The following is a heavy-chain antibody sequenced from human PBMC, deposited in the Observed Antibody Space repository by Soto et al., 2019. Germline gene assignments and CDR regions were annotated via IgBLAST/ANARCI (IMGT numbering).Heavy chain of an antibody. D-gene: IGHD3-3*01. J-gene: IGHJ3*02. V-gene: IGHV4-59*01. CDR3: ARTLLGGFWSGYSTSGFDI. CDR1: GGSISSYY. CDR2: IYYSGST. Sequence: QVQLQESGPGLVKPSETLSLTCTVSGGSISSYYWSWIRQPPGKGLEWIGYIYYSGSTNYNPSLTSRVSISVDTCKTQFSLELSSVTAADTAVYYCARTLLGGFWSGYSTSGFDIWGQGTMVTVSS.